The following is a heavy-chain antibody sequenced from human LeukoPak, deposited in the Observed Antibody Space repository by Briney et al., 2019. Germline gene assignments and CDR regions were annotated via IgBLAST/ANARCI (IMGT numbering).Heavy chain of an antibody. CDR2: IWYDGSNK. CDR3: ARARMGDIAATIPRSYFDY. V-gene: IGHV3-33*01. CDR1: GFTFSSYG. Sequence: GRSLRLSCAASGFTFSSYGMHWVRQAPGKGLEWVAVIWYDGSNKYYADSVKGRFTISRDNSKNTLYLQMNSLRAEDTAVYYCARARMGDIAATIPRSYFDYWGQGTLVTVSS. D-gene: IGHD5-12*01. J-gene: IGHJ4*02.